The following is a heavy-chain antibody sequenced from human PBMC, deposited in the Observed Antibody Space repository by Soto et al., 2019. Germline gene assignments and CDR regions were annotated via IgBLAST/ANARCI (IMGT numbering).Heavy chain of an antibody. CDR2: IYYSGST. CDR3: ARLTYYDFWSGHNWFDP. Sequence: SETLSLTCAVYGGSFSGYYWSWIRQPPGKGLEWIGYIYYSGSTNYNPSLKSRVTISVDTSKNQFSLKLSSVTAADTAVYYCARLTYYDFWSGHNWFDPWGQGTLVTVSS. CDR1: GGSFSGYY. V-gene: IGHV4-59*01. J-gene: IGHJ5*02. D-gene: IGHD3-3*01.